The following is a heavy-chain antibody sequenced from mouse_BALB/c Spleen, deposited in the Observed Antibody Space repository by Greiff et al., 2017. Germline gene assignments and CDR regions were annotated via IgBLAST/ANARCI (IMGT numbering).Heavy chain of an antibody. Sequence: EVKLMESGGGLVKPGGSLKLSCAASGFTFSSYTMSWVRQTPEKRLEWVATISSGGGNTYYPDSVKGRFTISRDNAKNNLYLQMSSLRSEDTALYYCARSLGFYFDYWGQGTTLTVSS. D-gene: IGHD4-1*01. J-gene: IGHJ2*01. CDR2: ISSGGGNT. V-gene: IGHV5-9*03. CDR3: ARSLGFYFDY. CDR1: GFTFSSYT.